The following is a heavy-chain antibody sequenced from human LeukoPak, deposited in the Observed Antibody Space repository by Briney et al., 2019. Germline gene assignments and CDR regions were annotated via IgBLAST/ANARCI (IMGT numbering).Heavy chain of an antibody. CDR1: GFTFSSYS. CDR3: ARVPDYDFWSGWGYYFDY. V-gene: IGHV3-21*01. CDR2: ISSSSSYI. Sequence: GGSLRLSCAASGFTFSSYSMNWVRQAPGKGLEWVSSISSSSSYIYYADSVKGRFTISRDNAKNSLYLQMNSLRAEDTAVYYCARVPDYDFWSGWGYYFDYWGQGTLVTVSS. J-gene: IGHJ4*02. D-gene: IGHD3-3*01.